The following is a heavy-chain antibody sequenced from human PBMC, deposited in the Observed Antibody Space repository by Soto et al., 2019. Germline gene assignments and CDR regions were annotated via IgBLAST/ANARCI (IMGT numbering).Heavy chain of an antibody. Sequence: SETLSLTCSVAGVSFSSSRYYWAWIRQPPGKGLEWIGSVDYSGNTYYNPSLKSRSTMSLNTSKKQFDLRLSSVTAADTAVYYCARQTGYRLYGYCYSNYFFDYWGQGSLVTVSS. V-gene: IGHV4-39*01. CDR2: VDYSGNT. J-gene: IGHJ4*02. D-gene: IGHD3-22*01. CDR1: GVSFSSSRYY. CDR3: ARQTGYRLYGYCYSNYFFDY.